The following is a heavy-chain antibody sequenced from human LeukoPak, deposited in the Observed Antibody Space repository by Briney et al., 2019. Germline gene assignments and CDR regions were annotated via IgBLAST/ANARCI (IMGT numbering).Heavy chain of an antibody. J-gene: IGHJ3*02. V-gene: IGHV1-2*02. CDR3: ARVVGAIDAFDI. Sequence: ASVKVSCKASGYTFTGYYMHWVRQAPGQGLEWMGWINPNSGGTNYAQKFQGRVTMTRDTSISTAYMELSRLRSDDTAVYYCARVVGAIDAFDIWGQGTMVTVSS. CDR1: GYTFTGYY. D-gene: IGHD1-26*01. CDR2: INPNSGGT.